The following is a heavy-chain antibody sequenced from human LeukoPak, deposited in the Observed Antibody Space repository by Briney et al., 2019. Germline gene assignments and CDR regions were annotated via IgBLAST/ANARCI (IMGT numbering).Heavy chain of an antibody. J-gene: IGHJ4*02. CDR1: GGSISGYY. CDR2: IYSSGST. Sequence: SETLSLTCTVSGGSISGYYWNWIRQPAGKGLEWVGRIYSSGSTNYNPSLKSRVTMSVDTSKNQFSLKLSSVTAADTAVYYCARELMVRGVTYFDYWGQGTLVTVSS. V-gene: IGHV4-4*07. D-gene: IGHD3-10*01. CDR3: ARELMVRGVTYFDY.